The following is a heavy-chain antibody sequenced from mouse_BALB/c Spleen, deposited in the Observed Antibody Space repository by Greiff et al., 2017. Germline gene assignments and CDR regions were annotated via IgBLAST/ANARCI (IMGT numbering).Heavy chain of an antibody. J-gene: IGHJ4*01. V-gene: IGHV2-9-2*01. CDR3: ARDLGYGKDYAMDY. CDR1: GFSLTSYD. Sequence: QVQLQQSGPGLVAPSQSLSITCTVSGFSLTSYDISWIRQPPGKGLEWLGVIWTGGGTNYNSAFMSRLSISKDNSKSQVFLKMNSLQTDDTAIYYCARDLGYGKDYAMDYWGQGTSVTVSS. D-gene: IGHD2-1*01. CDR2: IWTGGGT.